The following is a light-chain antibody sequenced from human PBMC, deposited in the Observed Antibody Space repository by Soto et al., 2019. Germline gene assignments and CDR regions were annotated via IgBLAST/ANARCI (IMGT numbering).Light chain of an antibody. Sequence: QSALTQPPSVSGSPGQSVTISCTGTSSDVGSYNRVSWYQQPPGTAPKLMIFEVSNRPSGVPDRFSGSKSGNTASLTISGLQAEDEADYYCSSYTSNSTFVVFGGGTKLTVL. CDR3: SSYTSNSTFVV. V-gene: IGLV2-18*02. CDR2: EVS. CDR1: SSDVGSYNR. J-gene: IGLJ2*01.